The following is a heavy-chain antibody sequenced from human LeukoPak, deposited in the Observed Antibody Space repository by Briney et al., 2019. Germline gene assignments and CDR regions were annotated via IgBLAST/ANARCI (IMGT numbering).Heavy chain of an antibody. CDR3: ASRKERLRKAYDY. J-gene: IGHJ4*02. Sequence: SETLSLTCTVSGYSISSGYYWGWIRQPAGKALEWIGRIYASGSTNYNPSFMSRVTLSVDTSKKQFSLKLSSVTAADTAVYYCASRKERLRKAYDYWGQGTLVTVSS. CDR1: GYSISSGYY. D-gene: IGHD5-12*01. CDR2: IYASGST. V-gene: IGHV4-4*07.